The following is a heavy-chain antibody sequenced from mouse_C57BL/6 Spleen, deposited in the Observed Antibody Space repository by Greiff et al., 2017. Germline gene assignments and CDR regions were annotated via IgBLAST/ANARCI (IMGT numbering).Heavy chain of an antibody. Sequence: VKLVESGAELVKPGASVKLSCKASGYTFTSYWMHWVKQRPGQGLEWIGMIHPNSGSTNYNEKFKSKATLTVDKSSSTAYMQLSSLTSEDSAVYYCASPYDYDGNYYAMDYWGQGTSVTVSS. CDR3: ASPYDYDGNYYAMDY. CDR1: GYTFTSYW. CDR2: IHPNSGST. D-gene: IGHD2-4*01. V-gene: IGHV1-64*01. J-gene: IGHJ4*01.